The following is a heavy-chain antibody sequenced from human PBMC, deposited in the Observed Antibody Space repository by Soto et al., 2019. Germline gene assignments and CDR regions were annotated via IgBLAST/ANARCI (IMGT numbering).Heavy chain of an antibody. CDR2: ITDTGGDA. D-gene: IGHD2-2*01. J-gene: IGHJ4*02. CDR3: ARGPSSLTRFDY. CDR1: GLTFGSRA. V-gene: IGHV3-23*01. Sequence: GGSLRLSCVASGLTFGSRAMSWVRQAPGEGLQWVSTITDTGGDAKYADSVRGRFVISRDNSKKTLYLQMNSLRAEDTAVHYCARGPSSLTRFDYWGQGTLVTVSS.